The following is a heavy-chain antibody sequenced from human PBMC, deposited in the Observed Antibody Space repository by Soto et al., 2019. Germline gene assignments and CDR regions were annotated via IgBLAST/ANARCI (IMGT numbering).Heavy chain of an antibody. CDR1: GGSFSGYY. CDR3: ARWRMGIAARPQTDY. CDR2: INHSGST. D-gene: IGHD6-6*01. Sequence: SETLSLTCAVYGGSFSGYYWSWIRQPPGKGLEWIGEINHSGSTNYNPSLKSRVTISVDTSKNQFSLKLSSVTAADTAVYYCARWRMGIAARPQTDYWGQGTLVTVSS. J-gene: IGHJ4*02. V-gene: IGHV4-34*01.